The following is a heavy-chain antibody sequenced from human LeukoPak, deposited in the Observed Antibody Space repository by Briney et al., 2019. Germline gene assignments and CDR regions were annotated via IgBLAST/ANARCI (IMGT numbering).Heavy chain of an antibody. CDR2: ISSSGTVI. V-gene: IGHV3-11*01. Sequence: GGSLRLSCAASEFTFSDYQMNCIRQAPGKGLEWVSYISSSGTVISYADSVKGRFTISRDNAKNPLYRQMNKLRAEDTGVYYCARGRYYYGSWYMDVWGQGTTVTVSS. D-gene: IGHD3-10*01. CDR3: ARGRYYYGSWYMDV. CDR1: EFTFSDYQ. J-gene: IGHJ6*02.